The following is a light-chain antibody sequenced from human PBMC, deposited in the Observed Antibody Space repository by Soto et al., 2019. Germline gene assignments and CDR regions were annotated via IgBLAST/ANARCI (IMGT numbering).Light chain of an antibody. J-gene: IGLJ1*01. V-gene: IGLV2-14*01. CDR2: EVS. Sequence: QSALTQPASVSGSPGQSITISCTGTSSDVGSYNYVSWYQLHPGKAPKLMIYEVSNRPSGVSNRFSGSKSGDTASLTISGLQAEDEADYYCSSYTSSSTRVFGTGTKVTVL. CDR1: SSDVGSYNY. CDR3: SSYTSSSTRV.